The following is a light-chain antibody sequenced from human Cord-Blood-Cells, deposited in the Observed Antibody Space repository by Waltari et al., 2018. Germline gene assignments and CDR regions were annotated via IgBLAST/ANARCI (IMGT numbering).Light chain of an antibody. J-gene: IGKJ2*01. Sequence: DIQMTQSPSTLSASVGDRVTITCRASQSISSWLAWYQQKPGKAPKLLIYKASSLESGVPSRFGGSGSGTECTLTISSLQPDDFATYYCQQYNSYPVTFGQGTKLEIK. CDR2: KAS. CDR1: QSISSW. CDR3: QQYNSYPVT. V-gene: IGKV1-5*03.